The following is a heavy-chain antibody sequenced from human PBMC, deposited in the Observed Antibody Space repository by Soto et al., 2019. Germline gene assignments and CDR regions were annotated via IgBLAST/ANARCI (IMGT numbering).Heavy chain of an antibody. D-gene: IGHD6-6*01. Sequence: QVQLQESGPGLVKPSETLSLTCTVSGDSISPNYWSWVRQPPGKGLEWVGYVYYIGSTNYNPSLKSRVTISVDTSKTQFSLNLSSVTAANTAVYYCARHARRMAFFDFWGQGTLVTVSS. CDR2: VYYIGST. CDR3: ARHARRMAFFDF. J-gene: IGHJ4*02. V-gene: IGHV4-59*08. CDR1: GDSISPNY.